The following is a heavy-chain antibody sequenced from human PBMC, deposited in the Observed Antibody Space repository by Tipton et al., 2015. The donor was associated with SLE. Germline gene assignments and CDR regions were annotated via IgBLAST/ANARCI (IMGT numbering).Heavy chain of an antibody. V-gene: IGHV3-33*01. CDR1: GFTFSSYG. Sequence: SLRLSCAASGFTFSSYGMHWVRQAPGKGLEWVAVIWYDGSNKYYADSVKGRFTISRDNSKNTLYLQMNSLRAEDTAVYYCARGASYYYDSSGYYCVDFFDYWGQGTLVTVSS. CDR3: ARGASYYYDSSGYYCVDFFDY. CDR2: IWYDGSNK. D-gene: IGHD3-22*01. J-gene: IGHJ4*02.